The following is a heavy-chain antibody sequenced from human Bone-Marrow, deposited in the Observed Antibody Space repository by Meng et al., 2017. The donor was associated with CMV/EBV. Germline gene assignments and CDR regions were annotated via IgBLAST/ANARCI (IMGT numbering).Heavy chain of an antibody. Sequence: GESLKISCAASGFTFSSYAMSWVRQAPGKGLEWVSAISGSGGSTYYADSVKGRFTISRDNSKNTLYLQMNSLRAEDTAVYYCANVLAPEDTNWKAWSFDYWGQGTLVTLSS. J-gene: IGHJ4*02. CDR3: ANVLAPEDTNWKAWSFDY. V-gene: IGHV3-23*01. CDR2: ISGSGGST. CDR1: GFTFSSYA. D-gene: IGHD1-20*01.